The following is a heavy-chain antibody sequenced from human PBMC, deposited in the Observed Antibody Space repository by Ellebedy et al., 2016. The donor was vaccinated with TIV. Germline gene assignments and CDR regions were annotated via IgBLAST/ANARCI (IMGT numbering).Heavy chain of an antibody. V-gene: IGHV1-18*04. Sequence: AASVKVSCKASGYTFTSYGISWVRQAPGQGLEWMGWISAYNGNTNYAQKLQGRVTMTTDTSTSTAYMELRSLRSDDTAVYYCARGDSSSWYGVYYYYGMDVWGQGTTVTVSS. CDR3: ARGDSSSWYGVYYYYGMDV. CDR2: ISAYNGNT. J-gene: IGHJ6*02. D-gene: IGHD6-13*01. CDR1: GYTFTSYG.